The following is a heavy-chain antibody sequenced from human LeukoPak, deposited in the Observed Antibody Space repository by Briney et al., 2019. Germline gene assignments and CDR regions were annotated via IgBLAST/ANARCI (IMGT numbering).Heavy chain of an antibody. J-gene: IGHJ5*01. CDR2: IYYSGST. CDR3: ARDRSPRGFDS. CDR1: GFTFSSYG. V-gene: IGHV4-39*07. Sequence: GSLRLSCAASGFTFSSYGMSWVRQAPGKGLEWIGSIYYSGSTYYNPSLKSRVTISHGTSTTQFSLQLTSVTAADTAVYYCARDRSPRGFDSWGQGTLVTVSS.